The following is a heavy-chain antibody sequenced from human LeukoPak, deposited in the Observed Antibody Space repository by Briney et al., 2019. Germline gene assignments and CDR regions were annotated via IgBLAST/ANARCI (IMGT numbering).Heavy chain of an antibody. CDR2: ISAYNGNT. Sequence: GASVKVSCKASGYTFTSYGISWVRKAPGHGLEWMGWISAYNGNTNYAQKLQGRVTMTTDTSTSTAYMELRSLRSDDTAVYYCARGGYSYGWDLVDYWGQGTLVTVSS. CDR3: ARGGYSYGWDLVDY. CDR1: GYTFTSYG. V-gene: IGHV1-18*01. D-gene: IGHD5-18*01. J-gene: IGHJ4*02.